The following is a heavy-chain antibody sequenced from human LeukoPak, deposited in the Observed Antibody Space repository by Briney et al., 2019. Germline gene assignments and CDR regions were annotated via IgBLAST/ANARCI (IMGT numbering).Heavy chain of an antibody. J-gene: IGHJ6*02. V-gene: IGHV3-21*01. CDR1: GLTFSSYS. Sequence: PGGSLRLSCAASGLTFSSYSMNWVRQAPGKGLEWVSSISSSSSYIYYADSVKGRFTISRDNAKNSLYLQMNSLRAEDTAVYYCARVSGAGSGYYTNYYYGMDVWGQGTTVTVSS. CDR3: ARVSGAGSGYYTNYYYGMDV. D-gene: IGHD3-3*01. CDR2: ISSSSSYI.